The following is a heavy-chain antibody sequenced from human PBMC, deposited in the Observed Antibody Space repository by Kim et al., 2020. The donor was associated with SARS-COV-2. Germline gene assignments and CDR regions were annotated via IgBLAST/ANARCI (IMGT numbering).Heavy chain of an antibody. CDR2: DSDP. J-gene: IGHJ4*02. Sequence: DSDPRYSPSFQGQVTISADKSINTAYLQWGSLKASDTAMYYCARGASLNSWGQGTLVTVSS. D-gene: IGHD2-2*01. V-gene: IGHV5-51*01. CDR3: ARGASLNS.